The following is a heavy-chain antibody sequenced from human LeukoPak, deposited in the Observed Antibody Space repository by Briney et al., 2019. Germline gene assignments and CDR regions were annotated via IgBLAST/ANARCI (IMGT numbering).Heavy chain of an antibody. D-gene: IGHD3-22*01. CDR3: ARELVSRHSDRSGYLDY. Sequence: PGGSLRLSCAASGFTVSRNYMSWVRQAPGKGLEWVSVAYSGGTTYYADSVKGRFTISRDNSKNTLYLQMNSLRAEDTAVYYCARELVSRHSDRSGYLDYWGQGTLVTVSS. V-gene: IGHV3-53*01. CDR2: AYSGGTT. CDR1: GFTVSRNY. J-gene: IGHJ4*02.